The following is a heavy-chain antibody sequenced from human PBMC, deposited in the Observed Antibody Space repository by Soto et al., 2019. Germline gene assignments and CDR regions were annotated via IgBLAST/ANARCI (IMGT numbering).Heavy chain of an antibody. D-gene: IGHD3-10*01. CDR3: ARYSGYGPGASVQHYLDY. Sequence: GGSLRLSCAASGFTFGSYWMSWVRQAPGKGLEWLASIKWDASEKKYVDSEKGRFTMSRDNSQRSLGLEMDSLTVEDTAVYYCARYSGYGPGASVQHYLDYWGHGTLVTVS. CDR2: IKWDASEK. J-gene: IGHJ4*01. CDR1: GFTFGSYW. V-gene: IGHV3-7*01.